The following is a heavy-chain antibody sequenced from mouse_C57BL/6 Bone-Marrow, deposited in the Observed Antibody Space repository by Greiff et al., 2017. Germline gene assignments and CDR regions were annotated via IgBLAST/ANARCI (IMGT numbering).Heavy chain of an antibody. CDR2: INPNNGGT. D-gene: IGHD2-4*01. CDR3: ARFRLRRRSLAWFAY. J-gene: IGHJ3*01. CDR1: GYTFTDYN. V-gene: IGHV1-22*01. Sequence: EVQLQQSGPELVKPGASVKMSCKASGYTFTDYNMHWVKQSHGKSLEWIGYINPNNGGTSYNQKFKGKATLTVNKSSSTAYLELRSLTSEDSAVYYCARFRLRRRSLAWFAYWGQGTLVTVSA.